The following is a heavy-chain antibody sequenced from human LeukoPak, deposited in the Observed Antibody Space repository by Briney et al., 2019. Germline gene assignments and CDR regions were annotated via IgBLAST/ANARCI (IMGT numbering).Heavy chain of an antibody. V-gene: IGHV4-31*03. D-gene: IGHD3-22*01. CDR3: ARARATYYYDSSGGTRGSSRVGATSFDY. CDR1: GGSISSGGYY. CDR2: IYCSGST. Sequence: PSETLSLTCTVSGGSISSGGYYWSWIRQHPGKGLEWIGYIYCSGSTYYNPSLKSRVTISVDTSKNQFSLKLSSVTAADTAVYYCARARATYYYDSSGGTRGSSRVGATSFDYWGQGTLVTVSS. J-gene: IGHJ4*02.